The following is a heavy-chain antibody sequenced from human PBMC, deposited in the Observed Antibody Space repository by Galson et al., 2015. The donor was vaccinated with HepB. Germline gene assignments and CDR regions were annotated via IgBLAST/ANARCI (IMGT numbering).Heavy chain of an antibody. J-gene: IGHJ4*02. Sequence: SVKVSCKVSGYTLTGLSMHWVRQAPGKGLEWMGGFDPEDGETIYAQKFQGRVTMTEDTSTDTAYMELSSLRSEDTAVYYCATQPLGYCSSTSCRWGYFDYWGQGTLVTVSS. CDR1: GYTLTGLS. V-gene: IGHV1-24*01. D-gene: IGHD2-2*01. CDR2: FDPEDGET. CDR3: ATQPLGYCSSTSCRWGYFDY.